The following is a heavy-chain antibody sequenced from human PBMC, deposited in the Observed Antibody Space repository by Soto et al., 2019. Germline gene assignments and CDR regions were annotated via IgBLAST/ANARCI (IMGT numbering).Heavy chain of an antibody. V-gene: IGHV3-23*01. CDR1: GFTFSSYA. D-gene: IGHD2-15*01. J-gene: IGHJ3*02. Sequence: EVQLLESGGGLVPPGGSLRLSCAASGFTFSSYAMSWVRQAPGKGLEWVSAISGSGGSTYYADSVKGRFTISRDNSKNTLYLQMNSLRAEDTAVYYCAKLGVVAATLPYDAFDIWGQGTMVTVSS. CDR2: ISGSGGST. CDR3: AKLGVVAATLPYDAFDI.